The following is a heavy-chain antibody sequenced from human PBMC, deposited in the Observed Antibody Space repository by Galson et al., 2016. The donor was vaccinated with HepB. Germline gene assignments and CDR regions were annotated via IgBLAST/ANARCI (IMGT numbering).Heavy chain of an antibody. J-gene: IGHJ4*02. V-gene: IGHV3-64D*08. CDR3: AKHRLGYYDSGSPFDY. Sequence: SLRLSCAASRFTFSDHAMHWVRRAPGKGLDYVSAISGNGDNTHYADSVRGRFTISRDNSKNTLYLQMSSLRAEDAAIYYCAKHRLGYYDSGSPFDYWGQGTLVTVSS. CDR1: RFTFSDHA. CDR2: ISGNGDNT. D-gene: IGHD3-10*01.